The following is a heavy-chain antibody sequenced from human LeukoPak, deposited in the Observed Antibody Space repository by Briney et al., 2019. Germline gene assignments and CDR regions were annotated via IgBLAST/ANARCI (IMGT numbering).Heavy chain of an antibody. D-gene: IGHD2-2*02. CDR1: GFTFSSYS. J-gene: IGHJ6*02. CDR3: ARFYCSSTSCYNSYYGMDV. CDR2: ITASGTAM. V-gene: IGHV3-48*04. Sequence: GGSLRLSCAASGFTFSSYSMNWVRQAPGKGLEWVSHITASGTAMFYADSVKGRFTISRDNAKNSLYLQMNSLRAEDTAVYYCARFYCSSTSCYNSYYGMDVWGQGTTVTVSS.